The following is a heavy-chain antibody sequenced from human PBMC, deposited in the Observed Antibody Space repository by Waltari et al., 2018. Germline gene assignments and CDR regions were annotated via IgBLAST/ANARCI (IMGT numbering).Heavy chain of an antibody. J-gene: IGHJ4*02. CDR3: ARDLGGYCSSTSCST. CDR2: INPNSGGT. Sequence: QVQLVQSGAEVKKPGASVKVSCKASGYTFTGYYMHWVRQAPGQGLEWMGWINPNSGGTNYAQKFQGRVTMTRDTSISTAYMELSRLRSDDTAVYYCARDLGGYCSSTSCSTWGQGTLVTVSS. CDR1: GYTFTGYY. D-gene: IGHD2-2*02. V-gene: IGHV1-2*02.